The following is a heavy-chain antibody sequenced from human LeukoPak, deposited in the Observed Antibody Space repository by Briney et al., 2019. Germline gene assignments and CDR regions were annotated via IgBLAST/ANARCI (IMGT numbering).Heavy chain of an antibody. V-gene: IGHV1-2*02. CDR3: ARASRGKVGASPFDY. J-gene: IGHJ4*02. CDR1: GYTSTGYY. Sequence: GASVKVSCKASGYTSTGYYMHWVRQAPGQGPEWMGLINPDSGATNYAQKFQGRVAMTRDTSISTAYMELSGLRSDDTAFYYCARASRGKVGASPFDYWGQGTLVTVSS. CDR2: INPDSGAT. D-gene: IGHD1-26*01.